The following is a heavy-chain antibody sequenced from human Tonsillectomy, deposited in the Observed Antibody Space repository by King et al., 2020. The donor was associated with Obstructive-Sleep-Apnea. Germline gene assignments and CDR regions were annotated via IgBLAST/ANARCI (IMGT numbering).Heavy chain of an antibody. CDR1: GFTFSSYG. J-gene: IGHJ4*02. D-gene: IGHD3-22*01. V-gene: IGHV3-30*18. CDR3: AKDYYYDSSGYLFDY. Sequence: VQLQESGGGVVQPGRSLRLSCAASGFTFSSYGMHWVRQAPGKGLEWVAVISYDGSNKYYTDSVKGRFTISRDNSKNTLFLQMNSLRAEDTAVYYCAKDYYYDSSGYLFDYWGQGTLVTVSS. CDR2: ISYDGSNK.